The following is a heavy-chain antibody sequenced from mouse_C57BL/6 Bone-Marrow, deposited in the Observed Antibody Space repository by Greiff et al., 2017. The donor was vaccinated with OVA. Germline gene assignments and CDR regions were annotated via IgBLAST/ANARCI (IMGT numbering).Heavy chain of an antibody. Sequence: QVQLQQPGAELVKPGASVKLSCKASGYTFTSYWMHWVKQRPGQGLEWIGMIHPNSGSTNYNEKFKSKATLTVDKSSSTAYMQLSSLTSEDSAVYFCASYDYDPYYFDYWGQGTTLTVSS. CDR1: GYTFTSYW. J-gene: IGHJ2*01. CDR2: IHPNSGST. V-gene: IGHV1-64*01. CDR3: ASYDYDPYYFDY. D-gene: IGHD2-4*01.